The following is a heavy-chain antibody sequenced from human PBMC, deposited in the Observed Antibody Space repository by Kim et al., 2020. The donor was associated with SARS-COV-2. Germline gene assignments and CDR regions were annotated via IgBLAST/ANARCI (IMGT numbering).Heavy chain of an antibody. V-gene: IGHV3-23*01. CDR3: AKGGGDSSSWYGAFDI. CDR1: GFTFSSYA. J-gene: IGHJ3*02. D-gene: IGHD6-13*01. CDR2: ISGSGGST. Sequence: GGSLRLSCAASGFTFSSYAMSWVRQAPGKGLEWVSAISGSGGSTYYADSVKGRFTISRDNSKNTLYLQMNSLRAEDTAVYYCAKGGGDSSSWYGAFDIWGQGTMVTVSS.